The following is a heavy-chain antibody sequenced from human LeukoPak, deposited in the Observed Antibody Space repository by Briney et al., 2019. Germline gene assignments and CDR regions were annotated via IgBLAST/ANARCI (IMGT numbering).Heavy chain of an antibody. V-gene: IGHV3-21*01. Sequence: GRSLRLSCAASGFTFRSYSMNWVRQAPGKGLEWVSSVSSSSSYIYYADSVKGRFTISRDNAKNSLHLQMNSLRAEDTAVYYCARRLEVTSYSPFDYWGQGTLVTVSS. CDR3: ARRLEVTSYSPFDY. CDR2: VSSSSSYI. J-gene: IGHJ4*02. D-gene: IGHD1-26*01. CDR1: GFTFRSYS.